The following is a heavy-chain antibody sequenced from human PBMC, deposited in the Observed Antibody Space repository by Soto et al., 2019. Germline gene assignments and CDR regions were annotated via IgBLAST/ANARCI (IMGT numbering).Heavy chain of an antibody. Sequence: PSETLSLTCTVSGGSVTNSSYYWGWIRQSPGKGLEWIGSVYYRGRSYSKSSVKSRVTISVDTSKSRFSLSLNSVTASDTAVYFCVSQRTTVPTQAYFHYWGPGALVTVSS. D-gene: IGHD4-17*01. J-gene: IGHJ4*02. CDR2: VYYRGRS. CDR3: VSQRTTVPTQAYFHY. V-gene: IGHV4-39*01. CDR1: GGSVTNSSYY.